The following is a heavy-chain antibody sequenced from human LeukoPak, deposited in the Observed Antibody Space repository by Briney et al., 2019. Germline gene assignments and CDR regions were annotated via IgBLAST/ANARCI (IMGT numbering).Heavy chain of an antibody. CDR2: INQDGSDK. V-gene: IGHV3-7*01. CDR3: SRSLDY. J-gene: IGHJ4*02. Sequence: GGSLRLSCAASGFTFSSYWMDWVRQAPGKGLERVANINQDGSDKYSVDSVKGRFTISRDNVKNSLYLQMDSLRADDTAVYYCSRSLDYWGQGALVTVSS. CDR1: GFTFSSYW.